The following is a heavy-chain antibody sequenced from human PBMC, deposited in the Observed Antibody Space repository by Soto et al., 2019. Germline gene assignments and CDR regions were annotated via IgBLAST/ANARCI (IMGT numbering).Heavy chain of an antibody. CDR2: INADYGNT. CDR1: GYTFYSHS. D-gene: IGHD1-26*01. Sequence: QAQLVQSGAEVRKPGASVKVSCKASGYTFYSHSISWVRQAPGQGLEWMGRINADYGNTQYAQKFRGRVTMITDTSTTTVYMELTNLRSDDTAVYYCAMCRQGDSYYGMDVWGPGATGTVS. J-gene: IGHJ6*02. V-gene: IGHV1-18*01. CDR3: AMCRQGDSYYGMDV.